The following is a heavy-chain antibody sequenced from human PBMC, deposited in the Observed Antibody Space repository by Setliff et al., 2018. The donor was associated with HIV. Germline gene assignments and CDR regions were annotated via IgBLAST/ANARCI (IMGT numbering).Heavy chain of an antibody. CDR2: ISYSGST. Sequence: SETLSLTCTVSGDSISSNSWSWIRQPPGGGLEFIGYISYSGSTNYNPSLKSRITISVDTSKNRFSLKLMSVTAADTAVYFCARGSPYTSAWYGGGTFDIWGQGTLVTVSS. V-gene: IGHV4-59*01. CDR1: GDSISSNS. J-gene: IGHJ3*02. D-gene: IGHD6-19*01. CDR3: ARGSPYTSAWYGGGTFDI.